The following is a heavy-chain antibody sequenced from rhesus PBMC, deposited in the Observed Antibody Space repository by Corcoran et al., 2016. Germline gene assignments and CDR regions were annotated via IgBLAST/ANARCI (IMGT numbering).Heavy chain of an antibody. J-gene: IGHJ4*01. CDR2: IYGSGSST. Sequence: QLQLQESGPGLVKPSETLSVTCAVSGGSISSSYWSWIRQAPGKGLEWIGYIYGSGSSTNYNPSLKSRVTLSVDTSKNQLSRKLSSVTAADTAVYYCASSTGTSFDYWGQGVLVTVSS. CDR1: GGSISSSY. V-gene: IGHV4-169*02. CDR3: ASSTGTSFDY. D-gene: IGHD7-45*01.